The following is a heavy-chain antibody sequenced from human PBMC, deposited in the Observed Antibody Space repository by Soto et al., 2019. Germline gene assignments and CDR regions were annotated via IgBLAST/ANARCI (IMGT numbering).Heavy chain of an antibody. D-gene: IGHD3-10*01. J-gene: IGHJ6*02. V-gene: IGHV1-3*01. CDR2: INAGNGNT. CDR3: ASSYYYGSGPRSIEYYCYGMDV. CDR1: GYTFTSYT. Sequence: QVQLVQSGAEVKKPGASVKVSCKASGYTFTSYTMHWVRQSPGQRLEWMGWINAGNGNTKYSQKFQGRVTITRDTPASTAYMELSSLRSEDTAVYYCASSYYYGSGPRSIEYYCYGMDVWGQGTTVTVSS.